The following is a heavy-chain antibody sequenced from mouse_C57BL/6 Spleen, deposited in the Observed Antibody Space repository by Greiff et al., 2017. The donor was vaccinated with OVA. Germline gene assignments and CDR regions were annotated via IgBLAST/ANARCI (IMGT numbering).Heavy chain of an antibody. J-gene: IGHJ4*01. CDR3: ARASIYGSSYVDY. Sequence: EVKLMESGGGLVKPGGSLKLSCAASGFTFSSYAMSWVRQTPEKRLEWVATISAGGSYTYYPDNVKGRFTISRDNAKNNLYLQMSHLKSEDTAVYYCARASIYGSSYVDYWGQGTSVTVSS. CDR2: ISAGGSYT. D-gene: IGHD1-1*01. V-gene: IGHV5-4*03. CDR1: GFTFSSYA.